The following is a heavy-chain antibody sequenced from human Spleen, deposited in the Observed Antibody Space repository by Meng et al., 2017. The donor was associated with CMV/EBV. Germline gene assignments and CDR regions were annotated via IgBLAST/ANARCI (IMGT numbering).Heavy chain of an antibody. V-gene: IGHV4-34*01. CDR1: GGSFSGYY. CDR3: ARESLHSGGYYAFDY. CDR2: INNSGST. D-gene: IGHD3-22*01. Sequence: SETLSLTCAVYGGSFSGYYLSWIRQSPGKGLEWIGEINNSGSTNYIPSLRSRVTISLDTSNKQVSLRLTSVTAVDTAVYYCARESLHSGGYYAFDYWGQGALVTVSS. J-gene: IGHJ4*02.